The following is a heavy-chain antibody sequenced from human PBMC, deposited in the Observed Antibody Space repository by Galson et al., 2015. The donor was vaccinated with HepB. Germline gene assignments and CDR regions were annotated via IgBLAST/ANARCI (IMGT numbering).Heavy chain of an antibody. D-gene: IGHD3-10*01. Sequence: SLRLSCAASGFTFDDYAMHWVRQAPGKGLEWVSGISWNSGSRGYADSVKGRFTISRDNAKNSLYLQMNSLRAEDTALYYCAKGPMVRGVPYYFDYWGQGTLVTVSS. J-gene: IGHJ4*02. CDR2: ISWNSGSR. CDR3: AKGPMVRGVPYYFDY. CDR1: GFTFDDYA. V-gene: IGHV3-9*01.